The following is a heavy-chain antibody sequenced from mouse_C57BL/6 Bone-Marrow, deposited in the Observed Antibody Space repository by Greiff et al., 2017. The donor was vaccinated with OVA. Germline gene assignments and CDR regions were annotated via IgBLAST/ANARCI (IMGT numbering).Heavy chain of an antibody. CDR3: ARGDYGSSPSYAMDY. CDR2: INPYNGGT. J-gene: IGHJ4*01. CDR1: GYTFTDYY. D-gene: IGHD1-1*01. Sequence: EVKLMESGPVLVKPGASVKMSCKASGYTFTDYYMNWVKQSHGKSLEWIGVINPYNGGTSYNQKFKGKATLTVDKSSSTAYMELNSLTSEDSAVYYCARGDYGSSPSYAMDYWGQGTSVTVSS. V-gene: IGHV1-19*01.